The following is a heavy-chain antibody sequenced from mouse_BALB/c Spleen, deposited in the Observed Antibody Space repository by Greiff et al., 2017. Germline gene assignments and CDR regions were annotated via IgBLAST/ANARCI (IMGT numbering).Heavy chain of an antibody. CDR2: ISSGGGST. Sequence: EVQRVESGGGLVKPGGSLKLSCAASGFAFSSYDMSWVRQTPEKRLEWVAYISSGGGSTYYPDTVKGRFTISRDNAKNTLYLQMSSLKSEDTAMYYCARHGNYGGYAMDYWGQGTSVTVSS. D-gene: IGHD2-1*01. CDR1: GFAFSSYD. J-gene: IGHJ4*01. V-gene: IGHV5-12-1*01. CDR3: ARHGNYGGYAMDY.